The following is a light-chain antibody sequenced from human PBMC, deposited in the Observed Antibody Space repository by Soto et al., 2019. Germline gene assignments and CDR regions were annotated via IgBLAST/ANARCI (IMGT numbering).Light chain of an antibody. V-gene: IGKV3-20*01. CDR3: QHFDDSHVAWT. CDR1: QSITSTY. J-gene: IGKJ1*01. CDR2: GAS. Sequence: EIVLTQSPGTLSLSPGEGATLSCRASQSITSTYLAWYQQKPGQAPRLLIYGASSRDTGIPDRFSGRGSGTDFTLTISRLEPEDFAVYYCQHFDDSHVAWTFGQGTKVDIK.